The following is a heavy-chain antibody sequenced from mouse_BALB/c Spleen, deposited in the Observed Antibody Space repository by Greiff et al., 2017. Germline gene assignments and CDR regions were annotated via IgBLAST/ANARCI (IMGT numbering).Heavy chain of an antibody. CDR3: EGDWGAMDD. V-gene: IGHV1S81*02. J-gene: IGHJ4*01. CDR2: INPSNGRT. CDR1: GYTFTSYW. D-gene: IGHD4-1*01. Sequence: QVQLQQPGAELVKPGASVKLSCKASGYTFTSYWMHWVKQRPGQGLEWIGEINPSNGRTNYNEKFKSKATLAVDKSSSTGYMQLSSLTSEDSAVYYWEGDWGAMDDWGEGTSVTVSS.